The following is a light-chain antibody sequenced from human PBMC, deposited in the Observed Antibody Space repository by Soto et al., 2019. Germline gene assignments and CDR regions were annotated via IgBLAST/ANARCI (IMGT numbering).Light chain of an antibody. CDR2: EFT. CDR1: SSDVGGYNY. Sequence: QSVLTQPPSASGSPGQSVTISCTGTSSDVGGYNYVSWYQQYPGRAPKLMIYEFTKRPSGVPDRFSGSKSGNTASLTVSVLQAEDEADYYCSSYAASNNFYFVFGGGTQLTVL. J-gene: IGLJ7*01. CDR3: SSYAASNNFYFV. V-gene: IGLV2-8*01.